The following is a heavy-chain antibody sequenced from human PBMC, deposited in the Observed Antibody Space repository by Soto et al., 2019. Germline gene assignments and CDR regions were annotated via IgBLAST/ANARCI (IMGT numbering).Heavy chain of an antibody. CDR2: ISSNGGST. CDR3: ARELPEGGYSYGSGAFDI. D-gene: IGHD5-18*01. V-gene: IGHV3-64*02. CDR1: GLTFSSYA. J-gene: IGHJ3*02. Sequence: GGSLRLSCAASGLTFSSYAMHWVRQAPGKGLEYVSAISSNGGSTYYADSVKGRFTISRDNSKNTLYLQMGSLRAEDMAVYYCARELPEGGYSYGSGAFDIWGQGTMVTVS.